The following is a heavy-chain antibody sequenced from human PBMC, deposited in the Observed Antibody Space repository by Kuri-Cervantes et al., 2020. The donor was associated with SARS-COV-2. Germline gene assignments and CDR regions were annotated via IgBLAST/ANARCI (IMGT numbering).Heavy chain of an antibody. CDR2: INHSGST. CDR3: ARVRAAADFGMDV. Sequence: SETLSLTCTVSGYSISSGYYWSWIRQPPGKGLEWIGEINHSGSTNYNPSLKSRVSISVDTSNNQFSLKLTSVTAADTAVYFCARVRAAADFGMDVWAQGTTVTVSS. V-gene: IGHV4-38-2*02. J-gene: IGHJ6*02. CDR1: GYSISSGYY. D-gene: IGHD6-13*01.